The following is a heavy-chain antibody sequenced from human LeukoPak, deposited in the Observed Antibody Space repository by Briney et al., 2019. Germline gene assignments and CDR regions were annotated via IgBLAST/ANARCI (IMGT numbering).Heavy chain of an antibody. J-gene: IGHJ4*02. D-gene: IGHD1-26*01. V-gene: IGHV4-34*01. CDR3: ARSGSYSGPYVY. Sequence: SETLSLTCAVYGGSFSGYYWSWIRQPPGKGLEWIGEINHSGSTNYNPSLKSRVTISVDTSKNQFSLKLSSVTAADTAVYYCARSGSYSGPYVYWGQGTEVTVSS. CDR2: INHSGST. CDR1: GGSFSGYY.